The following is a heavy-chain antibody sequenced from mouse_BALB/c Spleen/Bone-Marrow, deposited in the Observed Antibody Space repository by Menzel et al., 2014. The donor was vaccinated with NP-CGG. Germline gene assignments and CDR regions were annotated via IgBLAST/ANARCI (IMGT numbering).Heavy chain of an antibody. V-gene: IGHV14-3*02. Sequence: EVQRVESGAELVKPGASVKLSCTGSGFNIKDTYMHWVKQRPEQGLEWIGRIDPANGNTKYDPKFQGKATITADTSSNTAYLQLSSLTSEDTAVYYCAPYYRYSFDYWGQGTTLTVSS. CDR1: GFNIKDTY. D-gene: IGHD2-14*01. CDR3: APYYRYSFDY. CDR2: IDPANGNT. J-gene: IGHJ2*01.